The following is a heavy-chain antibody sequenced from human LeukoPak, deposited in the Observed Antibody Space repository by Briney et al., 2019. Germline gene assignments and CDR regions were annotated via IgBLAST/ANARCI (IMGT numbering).Heavy chain of an antibody. CDR3: ARDRGRHP. CDR1: GFIVSNFY. J-gene: IGHJ5*02. Sequence: GGSLRLSCAASGFIVSNFYMAWVRQAPGKGLEWVSSISSSSSYIYYADSVKGRFTISRDNAKNSLYLQMNSLRAEDTAVYYCARDRGRHPWGQGTLVTVSS. CDR2: ISSSSSYI. D-gene: IGHD2-15*01. V-gene: IGHV3-21*01.